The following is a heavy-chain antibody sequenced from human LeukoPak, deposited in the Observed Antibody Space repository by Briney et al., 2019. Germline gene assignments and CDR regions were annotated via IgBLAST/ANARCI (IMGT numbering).Heavy chain of an antibody. Sequence: PGRSLRLSCAASGFTFSSYGMHWVCQAPGKGLEWVAVIWYDGSNKYYADSVKGRFTISRDNSKNTLYLQMNSLRAEDTAVYYCARDLYSGSYYFDYWGQGTLVTVSS. CDR1: GFTFSSYG. CDR3: ARDLYSGSYYFDY. J-gene: IGHJ4*02. D-gene: IGHD1-26*01. V-gene: IGHV3-33*01. CDR2: IWYDGSNK.